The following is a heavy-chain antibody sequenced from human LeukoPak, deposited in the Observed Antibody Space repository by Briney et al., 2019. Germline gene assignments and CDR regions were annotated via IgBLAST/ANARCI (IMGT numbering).Heavy chain of an antibody. J-gene: IGHJ4*02. CDR2: INWNGGST. CDR1: GFTFDDYG. D-gene: IGHD3-22*01. Sequence: PGGSLRLSCAASGFTFDDYGMSWVRQAPGKGLEWVSGINWNGGSTGYADSVKGRFTISRDNAKNSLYLQMNSLRAEDTALYYCARSTLQVYYYDSSGYFFDYWGQGALVTVSS. CDR3: ARSTLQVYYYDSSGYFFDY. V-gene: IGHV3-20*04.